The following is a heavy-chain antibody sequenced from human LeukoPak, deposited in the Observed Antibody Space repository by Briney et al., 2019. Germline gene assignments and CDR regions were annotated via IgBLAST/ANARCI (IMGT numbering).Heavy chain of an antibody. Sequence: GGSLRLSCAASGFTFSSYWMHWVRQAPGKGLVWVSRINSDGSSTSYADSVKGRFTISRDNAKNTLYPQMNSLRAEDTAVYYCARNRGYCSGGSCYSDYWGQGTLVTVPS. CDR3: ARNRGYCSGGSCYSDY. CDR1: GFTFSSYW. D-gene: IGHD2-15*01. V-gene: IGHV3-74*01. CDR2: INSDGSST. J-gene: IGHJ4*02.